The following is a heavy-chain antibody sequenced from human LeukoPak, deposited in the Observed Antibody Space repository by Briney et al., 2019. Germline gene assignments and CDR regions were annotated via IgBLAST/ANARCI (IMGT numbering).Heavy chain of an antibody. J-gene: IGHJ4*02. D-gene: IGHD3-10*01. CDR1: GFTFSSYG. CDR2: ISGSGGST. CDR3: AKKWFGELLIDY. V-gene: IGHV3-23*01. Sequence: GGSLRLSCAASGFTFSSYGMHWVRQAPGKGLEWVSAISGSGGSTYYADSVKGRFTISRDNSRNTLYLQMNSLRAEDTAVYYCAKKWFGELLIDYWGQGTLVTVSS.